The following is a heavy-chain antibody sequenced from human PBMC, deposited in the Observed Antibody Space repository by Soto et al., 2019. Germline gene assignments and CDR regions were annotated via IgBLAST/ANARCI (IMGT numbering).Heavy chain of an antibody. CDR3: EHVSREGSAIDFDY. J-gene: IGHJ4*02. D-gene: IGHD3-10*01. CDR2: VNPNNGDT. CDR1: GYTFSNYD. Sequence: QVQLVQSGAELKKPGASVKVSCKASGYTFSNYDMNWVRQATGQGPEWMGWVNPNNGDTGYAQKFQGRVTLTTDISTSTAYMELTSPRSEDKAIYYCEHVSREGSAIDFDYWGQGPLVTVS. V-gene: IGHV1-8*01.